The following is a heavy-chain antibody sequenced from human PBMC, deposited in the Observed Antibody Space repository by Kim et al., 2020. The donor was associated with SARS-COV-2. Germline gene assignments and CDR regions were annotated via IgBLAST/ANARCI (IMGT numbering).Heavy chain of an antibody. CDR2: T. V-gene: IGHV3-23*01. CDR3: AKAPGGLVDY. J-gene: IGHJ4*02. Sequence: TTYASPVNGRSTTSKENSKNPLYLQMNSRRAEDTAVYYCAKAPGGLVDYWGQGTLVTVSS. D-gene: IGHD3-9*01.